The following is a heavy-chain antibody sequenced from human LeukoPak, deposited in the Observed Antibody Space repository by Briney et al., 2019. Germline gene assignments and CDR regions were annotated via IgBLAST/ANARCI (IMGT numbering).Heavy chain of an antibody. CDR3: TRQPQCNDYVWGSYRCRYFDY. J-gene: IGHJ4*02. CDR1: GFTFSGSA. D-gene: IGHD3-16*02. Sequence: HPGESLKISCAASGFTFSGSAMHWVRQASGKGLEWVGRIRSKANSYATAYAASVKGRFTISRDDSKNTAYLQMNSLKTEDTAVYYCTRQPQCNDYVWGSYRCRYFDYWGQGTLVTVSS. V-gene: IGHV3-73*01. CDR2: IRSKANSYAT.